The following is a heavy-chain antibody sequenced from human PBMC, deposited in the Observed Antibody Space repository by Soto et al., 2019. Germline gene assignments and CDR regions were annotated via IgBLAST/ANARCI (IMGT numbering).Heavy chain of an antibody. D-gene: IGHD1-1*01. J-gene: IGHJ4*02. CDR1: GYTFTTYG. CDR2: ISAHNGNT. Sequence: QVHLVQSGAEVKKPGASVKVSCKGSGYTFTTYGITGVRQAPGQGLEWMGWISAHNGNTNYTQKLQGRVTVTRDTSTSTAYMELTRLRSDDTTVYDFARGRYGDYWGQGALVTASS. V-gene: IGHV1-18*01. CDR3: ARGRYGDY.